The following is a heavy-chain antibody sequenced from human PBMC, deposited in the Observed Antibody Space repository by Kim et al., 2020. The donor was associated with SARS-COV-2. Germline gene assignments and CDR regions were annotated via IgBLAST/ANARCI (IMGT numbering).Heavy chain of an antibody. Sequence: GGSLRLSCAASGFTFSSYGMHWVRQAPGKGLEWVAVISYDGSNKYYADSVKGRFTISRDNSKNTLYLQMNSLRAEDTAVYYCAKEFGRASIVVVVAATLPLGYWGQGTLVTVSS. CDR1: GFTFSSYG. CDR2: ISYDGSNK. V-gene: IGHV3-30*18. CDR3: AKEFGRASIVVVVAATLPLGY. J-gene: IGHJ4*02. D-gene: IGHD2-15*01.